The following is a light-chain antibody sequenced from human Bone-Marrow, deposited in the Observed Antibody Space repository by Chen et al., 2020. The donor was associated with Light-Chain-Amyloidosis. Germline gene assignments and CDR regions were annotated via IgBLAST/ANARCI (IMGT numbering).Light chain of an antibody. CDR2: RDT. V-gene: IGLV3-25*03. J-gene: IGLJ2*01. CDR3: QSADSSGTYEVI. Sequence: SYELTQPLSVSVPPGQTARITCSGDDLPTKYAYWYQQKPGQAPVLVIHRDTERPSGISERFSGSSSGTTATLTISGVQAEDEADYHCQSADSSGTYEVIFGGGTKLTVL. CDR1: DLPTKY.